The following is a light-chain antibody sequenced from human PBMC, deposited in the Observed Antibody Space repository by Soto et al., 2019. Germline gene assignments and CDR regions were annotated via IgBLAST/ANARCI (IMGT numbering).Light chain of an antibody. Sequence: DIQMTQSPSTLSASVGDRVTITCRASQSISSWLAWYQQKPGKAPKLLIYKASNWETGVPSRFSGSGSGTEFTLTISSLQPDDFATYYCQQYNSYLCTFGQGTKLEIK. CDR2: KAS. J-gene: IGKJ2*02. CDR1: QSISSW. CDR3: QQYNSYLCT. V-gene: IGKV1-5*03.